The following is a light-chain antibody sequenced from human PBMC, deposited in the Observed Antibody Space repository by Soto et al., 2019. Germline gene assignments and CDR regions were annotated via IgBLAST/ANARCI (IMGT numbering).Light chain of an antibody. CDR3: QQRSYWLT. V-gene: IGKV3-11*01. J-gene: IGKJ4*01. CDR1: QSVSSY. Sequence: EIVLTQFPATPPFHPGEVATLSCRASQSVSSYLAWYQQKPGQPPRLLIYDASNRATGIPARFSGSGSGTDFTLTISSLEPEDFAVYYCQQRSYWLTCGGGTKVDIK. CDR2: DAS.